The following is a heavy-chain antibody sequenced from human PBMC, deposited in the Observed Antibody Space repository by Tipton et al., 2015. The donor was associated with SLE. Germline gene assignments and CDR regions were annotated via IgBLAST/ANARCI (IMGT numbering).Heavy chain of an antibody. V-gene: IGHV4-59*08. J-gene: IGHJ4*02. D-gene: IGHD5-12*01. CDR1: GGSISSYY. CDR2: IYYSGST. CDR3: ARQLTRYSGYDYSGY. Sequence: TLSLTCTVSGGSISSYYWSWIRQPPGKGLEWIGYIYYSGSTNYNPSLKSRVTISVDTSKNQFSLKLSSVTAADTAVYYCARQLTRYSGYDYSGYWGQGTLVTVSS.